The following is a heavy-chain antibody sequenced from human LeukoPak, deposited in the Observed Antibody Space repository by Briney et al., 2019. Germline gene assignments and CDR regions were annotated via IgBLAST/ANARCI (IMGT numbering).Heavy chain of an antibody. Sequence: ASVKVSCKASGYTFTSYAMHWVRQAPGQRLEWMGWINAGNGNTKYSQKFQGRVTITRDTSASTAYMELSSLRSEDTAVYYCAKGRQLALRGIKLEFDPWGQGTLVTVSS. J-gene: IGHJ5*02. CDR3: AKGRQLALRGIKLEFDP. D-gene: IGHD1-1*01. CDR2: INAGNGNT. V-gene: IGHV1-3*01. CDR1: GYTFTSYA.